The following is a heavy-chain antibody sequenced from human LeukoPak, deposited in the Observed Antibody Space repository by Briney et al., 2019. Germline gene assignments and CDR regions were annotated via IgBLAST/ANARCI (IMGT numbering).Heavy chain of an antibody. CDR3: ATYDFSVDDYYATDV. D-gene: IGHD3-3*01. CDR1: GYPFNTFG. CDR2: TNTYNGNT. Sequence: ASVKVSCKTSGYPFNTFGVSWVRQAPGQGVEFLGWTNTYNGNTKYVQKFQGRVTMTTDTSSNTAYMELRSLRSDDTAIYYCATYDFSVDDYYATDVWGQGTTVTVSS. V-gene: IGHV1-18*01. J-gene: IGHJ6*02.